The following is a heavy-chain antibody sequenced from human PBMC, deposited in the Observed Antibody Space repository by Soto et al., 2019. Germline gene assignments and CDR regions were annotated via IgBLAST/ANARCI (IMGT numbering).Heavy chain of an antibody. CDR2: LYHGGSA. J-gene: IGHJ4*02. V-gene: IGHV3-53*01. CDR3: TRSRYGDPDY. Sequence: EVQLVQSGGSLIQPEGSLKLSCAAPGIIVSSNYMSWVRQAPGKGLEWVSVLYHGGSAYYADSVKGRFTISRDNSENTLYLQMNSLRVEDTGVYYCTRSRYGDPDYWGQGTLVTVSS. CDR1: GIIVSSNY. D-gene: IGHD4-17*01.